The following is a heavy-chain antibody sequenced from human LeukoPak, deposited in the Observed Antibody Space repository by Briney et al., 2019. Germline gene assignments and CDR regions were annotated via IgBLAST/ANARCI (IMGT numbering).Heavy chain of an antibody. D-gene: IGHD2-15*01. Sequence: GGSLRLSCAASGFTFSSYAMGWVRQAPGKGLEWISTISGSGDYTFYADSVKGRFTISTDSSQNSLFLQMNSLTADNTAIYYWGRVGERGGTYRLFDYGAKEPGFTVSS. V-gene: IGHV3-23*01. CDR1: GFTFSSYA. CDR3: GRVGERGGTYRLFDY. J-gene: IGHJ4*01. CDR2: ISGSGDYT.